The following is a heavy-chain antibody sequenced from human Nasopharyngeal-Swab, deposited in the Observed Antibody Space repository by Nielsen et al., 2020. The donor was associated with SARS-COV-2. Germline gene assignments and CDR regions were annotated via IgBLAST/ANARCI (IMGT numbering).Heavy chain of an antibody. J-gene: IGHJ3*02. CDR3: ARGYDFRSGSNAFDI. Sequence: GESLKISCAASGFTFSSYSMNWVRQAPGKGLEWVSSITSGSSYIYYADSVKGRFTISRDNARNSLFLQMNSLRAEDTAVYYCARGYDFRSGSNAFDIWGQGTMVTVLS. CDR2: ITSGSSYI. CDR1: GFTFSSYS. D-gene: IGHD3-3*01. V-gene: IGHV3-21*01.